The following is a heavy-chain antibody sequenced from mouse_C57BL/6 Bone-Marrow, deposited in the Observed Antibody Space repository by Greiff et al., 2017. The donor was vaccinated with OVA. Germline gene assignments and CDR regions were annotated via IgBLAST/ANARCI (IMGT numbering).Heavy chain of an antibody. Sequence: EVQLVESGAELVRPGASVKLSCTASGFNIKDDYMHWVKQRPEQGLEWIGWIDPENGDTEYASKFQGKATITADTSSNTAYLQLSSLTSEDTAVYYCTTLLRFVWGTGTTVTVSS. D-gene: IGHD1-1*01. CDR3: TTLLRFV. CDR1: GFNIKDDY. J-gene: IGHJ1*03. CDR2: IDPENGDT. V-gene: IGHV14-4*01.